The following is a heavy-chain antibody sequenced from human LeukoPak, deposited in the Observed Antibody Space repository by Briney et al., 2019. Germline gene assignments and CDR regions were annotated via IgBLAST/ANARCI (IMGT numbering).Heavy chain of an antibody. Sequence: GGSLRLSCAASGFTFSSYAMSWVRQAPGKGLEWVSAISGSGGSTYYADSVKGRFTISRDNSKNTLYVQMNSLRAEDTAVYYCAKDLVGATIKGLLGGWGQGTLVTVSS. CDR3: AKDLVGATIKGLLGG. D-gene: IGHD1-26*01. V-gene: IGHV3-23*01. J-gene: IGHJ4*02. CDR1: GFTFSSYA. CDR2: ISGSGGST.